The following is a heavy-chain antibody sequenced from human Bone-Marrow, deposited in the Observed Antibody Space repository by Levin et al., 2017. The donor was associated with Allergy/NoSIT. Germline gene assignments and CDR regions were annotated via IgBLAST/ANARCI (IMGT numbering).Heavy chain of an antibody. CDR3: ARDRPYYYGAGRYDY. Sequence: EASVKVSCKTSGYTFGSFGITWVRQAPGQGLEWMGWISAYKGNTNHAQKFQGRVTMTTDTSTSTAYMELRSLRSDDTAVYYCARDRPYYYGAGRYDYWGQGTLVTVSS. CDR1: GYTFGSFG. D-gene: IGHD3-10*01. J-gene: IGHJ4*02. V-gene: IGHV1-18*01. CDR2: ISAYKGNT.